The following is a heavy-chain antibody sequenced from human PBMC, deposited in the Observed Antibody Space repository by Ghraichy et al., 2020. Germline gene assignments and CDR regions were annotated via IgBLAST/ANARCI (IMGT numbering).Heavy chain of an antibody. CDR1: GGSISSSSYY. D-gene: IGHD6-19*01. CDR2: IYYSGST. V-gene: IGHV4-39*01. J-gene: IGHJ5*02. Sequence: SETLSLTCTVSGGSISSSSYYWGWIRQPPGKGLEWIGSIYYSGSTYYNPSLKSRVTISVDTSKNQFSLKLSSVTAADTAVYYCARHPGYSSGWGDYWFDPWGQGTLVTVSS. CDR3: ARHPGYSSGWGDYWFDP.